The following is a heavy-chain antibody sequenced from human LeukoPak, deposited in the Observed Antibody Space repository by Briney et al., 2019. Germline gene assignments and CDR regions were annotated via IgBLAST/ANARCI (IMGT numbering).Heavy chain of an antibody. CDR2: ISGSGDNT. D-gene: IGHD6-19*01. V-gene: IGHV3-23*01. J-gene: IGHJ6*02. CDR1: GFTFSSYA. CDR3: ARDLLRYSSGWYSSRNYYYGMDV. Sequence: GGSLRLSCAASGFTFSSYAMSWVRQAPGKGLEWVSGISGSGDNTYYADSVKGRFTISRDNSKNTLYVQVNSLGTEDTAVYYCARDLLRYSSGWYSSRNYYYGMDVWGQGTTVTVSS.